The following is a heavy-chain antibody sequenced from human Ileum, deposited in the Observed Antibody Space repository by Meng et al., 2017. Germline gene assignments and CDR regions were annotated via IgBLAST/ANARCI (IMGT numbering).Heavy chain of an antibody. CDR1: EFSFRSYA. J-gene: IGHJ5*02. CDR3: AKPLVAVAGTRWFDP. Sequence: GGSLRLSCAASEFSFRSYAMSWVRQAPGRGLEWVSAIGAGSAGTHYADSVKGRFSISRDDSQSTLFLQMSSLRAEDTAVYYCAKPLVAVAGTRWFDPWGQGTLVTVSS. D-gene: IGHD6-19*01. CDR2: IGAGSAGT. V-gene: IGHV3-23*01.